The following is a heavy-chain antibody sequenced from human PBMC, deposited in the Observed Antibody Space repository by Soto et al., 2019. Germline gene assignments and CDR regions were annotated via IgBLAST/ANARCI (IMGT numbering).Heavy chain of an antibody. CDR1: GDSISSYY. Sequence: PSETLSLTCTVSGDSISSYYWSWIRQPPGKGLEWIGYIYYSGSTNYNPSLKSRVTISVDTSKNQFSLKLSSVTAADTAVYYCTGGQDNLAVNFDYWGQGTPVTVSS. CDR3: TGGQDNLAVNFDY. D-gene: IGHD1-1*01. V-gene: IGHV4-59*01. J-gene: IGHJ4*02. CDR2: IYYSGST.